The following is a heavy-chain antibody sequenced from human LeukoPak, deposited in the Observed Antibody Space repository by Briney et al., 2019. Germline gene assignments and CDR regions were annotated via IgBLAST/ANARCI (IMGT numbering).Heavy chain of an antibody. D-gene: IGHD6-19*01. Sequence: GGSLRLSCAASGFTFSIYGMHWVRQAPGKGLEWVAVISYDGSNKYYADSVKGRFTISRDNSKNTLYLQMNSLRAEDTAVYYCAKTIAVAGSLDYWGQGTLVTVSS. CDR1: GFTFSIYG. CDR2: ISYDGSNK. V-gene: IGHV3-30*18. J-gene: IGHJ4*02. CDR3: AKTIAVAGSLDY.